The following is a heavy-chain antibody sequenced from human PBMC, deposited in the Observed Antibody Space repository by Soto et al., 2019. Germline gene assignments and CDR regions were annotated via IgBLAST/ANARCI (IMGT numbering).Heavy chain of an antibody. D-gene: IGHD3-16*01. Sequence: GGSLRLSCAASGFTVSSNYMSWVRQAPGKGLEWVSVIYSGGSTYYADSVKGRFTISRDNSKNTLYLQMNSLRAEDTAVYYCARGKEESYVVYFDYWGQGTLVTVSS. CDR1: GFTVSSNY. J-gene: IGHJ4*02. CDR2: IYSGGST. V-gene: IGHV3-53*01. CDR3: ARGKEESYVVYFDY.